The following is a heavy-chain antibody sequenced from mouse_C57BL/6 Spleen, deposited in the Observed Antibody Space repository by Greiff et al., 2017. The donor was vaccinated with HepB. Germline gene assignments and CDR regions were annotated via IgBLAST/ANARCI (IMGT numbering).Heavy chain of an antibody. J-gene: IGHJ2*01. CDR2: IDPETGGT. CDR1: GYTFTDYE. CDR3: TRGRIFDY. V-gene: IGHV1-15*01. Sequence: VKLQESGAELVRPGASVTLSCKASGYTFTDYEMHWVKQTPVHGLEWIGAIDPETGGTAYNQKFKGKAILTADKSSSTAYMELRSLTSEDSAVYYCTRGRIFDYWGQGTTLTVSS.